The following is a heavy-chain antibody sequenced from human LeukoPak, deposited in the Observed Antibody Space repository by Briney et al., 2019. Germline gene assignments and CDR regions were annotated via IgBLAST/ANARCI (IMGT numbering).Heavy chain of an antibody. CDR1: GFTFDDYA. CDR3: AKDIAVVITTSFDY. D-gene: IGHD3-22*01. J-gene: IGHJ4*02. CDR2: ISWNSGSI. V-gene: IGHV3-9*01. Sequence: GRSLRLSCAASGFTFDDYAMHWVRHAPGKGLEWVSGISWNSGSIGYADSVKGRFTISRDNAKNSLYLQMNSLRAGDTALYYCAKDIAVVITTSFDYWGQGTLVTVSS.